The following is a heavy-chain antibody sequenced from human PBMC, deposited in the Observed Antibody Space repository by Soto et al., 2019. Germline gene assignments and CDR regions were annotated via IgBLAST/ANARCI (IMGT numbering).Heavy chain of an antibody. CDR1: GGSISSNSYY. D-gene: IGHD2-21*02. J-gene: IGHJ4*02. CDR3: ARHDYCGGDCYGTFDY. Sequence: PSETLSLTCTVSGGSISSNSYYWDWIRQPPGKGLEWIGSIYYSGATYYNPSLKSRVALSVDTSKNQFSLKLSSMTAADTAVYFCARHDYCGGDCYGTFDYWGQGTLVTVSS. V-gene: IGHV4-39*01. CDR2: IYYSGAT.